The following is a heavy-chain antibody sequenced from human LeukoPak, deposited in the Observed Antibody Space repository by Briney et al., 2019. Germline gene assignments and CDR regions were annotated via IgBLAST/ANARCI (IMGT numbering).Heavy chain of an antibody. V-gene: IGHV3-30*04. CDR1: GFTFSSYA. CDR3: ARGVTIFGVTAYFDY. Sequence: PGGSLRLSCAASGFTFSSYAMHWVRQAPGKGLEWVAVISYDGSNKYYADSVKGRFTISRDNSKNTLYLQMNSLGAEDTAVYYCARGVTIFGVTAYFDYWGQGTLVTVSS. CDR2: ISYDGSNK. J-gene: IGHJ4*02. D-gene: IGHD3-3*01.